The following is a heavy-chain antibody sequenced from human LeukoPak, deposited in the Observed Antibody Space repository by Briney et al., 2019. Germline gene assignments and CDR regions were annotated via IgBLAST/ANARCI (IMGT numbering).Heavy chain of an antibody. J-gene: IGHJ4*02. Sequence: ASVKVSCKASGYTFTSYGISWVRQAPGQGLERMGWISAYNGNTNYAQKLQGRVTMTTGTSTSTAYMELRSLRSDDTAVYYCARDLLPPRTALIAAAGTGYWGQGTLVTVSS. CDR1: GYTFTSYG. D-gene: IGHD6-13*01. V-gene: IGHV1-18*01. CDR3: ARDLLPPRTALIAAAGTGY. CDR2: ISAYNGNT.